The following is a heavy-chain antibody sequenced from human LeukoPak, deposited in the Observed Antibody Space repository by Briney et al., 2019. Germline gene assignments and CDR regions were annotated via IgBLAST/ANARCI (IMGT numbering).Heavy chain of an antibody. Sequence: ASVKVSCKASGYTFTGYYMHWERQAPGQGLEWMGWINPNSGGTNYAQKFQGRVTMTRGTSISTAYMELSRLRSDDTAVYYCARYCYDSSGYFDFDYWGQGTLVTVSS. J-gene: IGHJ4*02. CDR3: ARYCYDSSGYFDFDY. V-gene: IGHV1-2*02. CDR1: GYTFTGYY. D-gene: IGHD3-22*01. CDR2: INPNSGGT.